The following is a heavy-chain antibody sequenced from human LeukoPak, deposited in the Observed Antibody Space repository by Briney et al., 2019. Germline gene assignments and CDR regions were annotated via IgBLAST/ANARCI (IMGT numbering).Heavy chain of an antibody. CDR3: AKVINYDYVWGSYRLGGFDY. V-gene: IGHV3-23*01. CDR1: GFTFSSYG. D-gene: IGHD3-16*02. CDR2: ISGSGGST. J-gene: IGHJ4*02. Sequence: PGGSLRLSCAASGFTFSSYGMSWVRQAPGKGLEWVSAISGSGGSTYYADSVKGRFTISRDNSKNTLYLQMNSLRAEDTAVYYCAKVINYDYVWGSYRLGGFDYWGQGTLVTVSS.